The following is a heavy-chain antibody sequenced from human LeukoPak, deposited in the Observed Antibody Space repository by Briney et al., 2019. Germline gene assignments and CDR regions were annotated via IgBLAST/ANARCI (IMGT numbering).Heavy chain of an antibody. Sequence: SQTHSLTCAIAGDSVSSNSVTWNWLRQSPSRGLEWLGRTYYRSKWSNDYAVSVQSRITVNPDTSKNQFSLQLNSVTPEDTAVYYCARVHGGIFESWGQGTLVTVSS. CDR2: TYYRSKWSN. CDR3: ARVHGGIFES. CDR1: GDSVSSNSVT. V-gene: IGHV6-1*01. J-gene: IGHJ4*02. D-gene: IGHD2-15*01.